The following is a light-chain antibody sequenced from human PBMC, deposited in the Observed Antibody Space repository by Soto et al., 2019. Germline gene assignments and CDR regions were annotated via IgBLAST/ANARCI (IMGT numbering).Light chain of an antibody. J-gene: IGKJ5*01. Sequence: EIVLTQSPATLSSSPGETSTLSCRASQYVGTRLAWYQHKPGQAPRLLIYYTSNRATGIPARFSGSGSGTDFALTISSLEPEDFAVYYCQQRRQWPPDFGQGTRLEIK. CDR1: QYVGTR. CDR2: YTS. CDR3: QQRRQWPPD. V-gene: IGKV3-11*01.